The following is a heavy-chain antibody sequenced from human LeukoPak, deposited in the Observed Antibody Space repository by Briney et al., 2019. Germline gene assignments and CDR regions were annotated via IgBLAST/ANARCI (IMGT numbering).Heavy chain of an antibody. J-gene: IGHJ4*02. CDR3: ARSTYYYDSSGYYFDY. D-gene: IGHD3-22*01. CDR1: GYTFTSYD. CDR2: IIPIFGTA. V-gene: IGHV1-69*06. Sequence: GASVKVSCKASGYTFTSYDINWVRQATGQGLEWMGGIIPIFGTANYAQKFQGRVTITADKSTSTAYMELSSLRSEDTAVYYCARSTYYYDSSGYYFDYWGQGTLVTVSS.